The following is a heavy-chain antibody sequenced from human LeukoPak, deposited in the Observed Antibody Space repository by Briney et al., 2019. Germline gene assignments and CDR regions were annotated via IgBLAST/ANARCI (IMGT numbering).Heavy chain of an antibody. J-gene: IGHJ4*02. Sequence: GGSLRLSCAASGFTFSSLWMTWVRQAPGKGLEWVANINQDGSEKYFVESVKGRFTISRDNAKNSVFLQMNSLTVEDTAVYYCARDGGVSGYDLLDYWGQGTLVTVSS. V-gene: IGHV3-7*01. CDR2: INQDGSEK. CDR3: ARDGGVSGYDLLDY. CDR1: GFTFSSLW. D-gene: IGHD5-12*01.